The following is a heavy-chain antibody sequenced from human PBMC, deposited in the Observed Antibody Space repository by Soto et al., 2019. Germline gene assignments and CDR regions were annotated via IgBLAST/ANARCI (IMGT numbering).Heavy chain of an antibody. CDR2: MNPNRGNT. Sequence: QVQLVQSGAEVKKPGASVKVSCKASGYTFTSYDINWVRQATGQGLEWMGWMNPNRGNTGYAQKFQGRVTMTRNTSISTAYMALSSLRSEDTAVYYCARGRSAAGGPYYYYGMDVWGQGTTVTVSS. D-gene: IGHD3-10*01. J-gene: IGHJ6*02. CDR3: ARGRSAAGGPYYYYGMDV. CDR1: GYTFTSYD. V-gene: IGHV1-8*01.